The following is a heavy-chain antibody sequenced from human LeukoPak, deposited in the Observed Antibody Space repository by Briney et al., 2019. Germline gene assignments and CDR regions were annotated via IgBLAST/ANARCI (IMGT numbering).Heavy chain of an antibody. CDR3: AREYNAAFDI. J-gene: IGHJ3*02. CDR2: TSSDGSSK. Sequence: GGSLRLSCAASKFTFSTFAMHWVRQAPGKGLEWVALTSSDGSSKYYTDSVKGRFTISRDNSKNTLYLQMNSLRAEDTAVYYCAREYNAAFDIWGQGTMATVSS. V-gene: IGHV3-30-3*01. CDR1: KFTFSTFA. D-gene: IGHD5-24*01.